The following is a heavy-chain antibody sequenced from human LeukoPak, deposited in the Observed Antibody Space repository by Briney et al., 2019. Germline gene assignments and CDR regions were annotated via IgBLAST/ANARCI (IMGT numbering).Heavy chain of an antibody. CDR3: AKDASTGTFYFDY. CDR1: GFTFNNYA. D-gene: IGHD2-2*01. Sequence: GGSLRLSCAASGFTFNNYAMSWVRQAPGKGLAWVSAVSGSGGSTYYADAVRGRFIITRDNSKNTLYLQMNSLRAEDTAVYYCAKDASTGTFYFDYWGQGTLVTVSS. J-gene: IGHJ4*02. V-gene: IGHV3-23*01. CDR2: VSGSGGST.